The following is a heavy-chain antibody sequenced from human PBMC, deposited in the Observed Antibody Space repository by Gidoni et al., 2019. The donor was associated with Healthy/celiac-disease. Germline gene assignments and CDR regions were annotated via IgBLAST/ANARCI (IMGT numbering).Heavy chain of an antibody. V-gene: IGHV1-2*04. J-gene: IGHJ5*02. CDR2: INPNSGGT. CDR3: ARAVDGYCSSTSCSHWFDP. D-gene: IGHD2-2*01. Sequence: QVQLVQSGAEVKKPGASVTVSCHASGYTFTRYYLHWVRQAPGQGLEWMGWINPNSGGTNYAQKFQGWVTMTRDTSISTAYMELSRLRSDDTAVYYCARAVDGYCSSTSCSHWFDPWGQGTLGTVSS. CDR1: GYTFTRYY.